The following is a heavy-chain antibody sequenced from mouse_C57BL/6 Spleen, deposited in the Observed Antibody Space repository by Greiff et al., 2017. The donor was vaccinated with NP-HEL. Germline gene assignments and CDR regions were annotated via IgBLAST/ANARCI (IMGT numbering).Heavy chain of an antibody. V-gene: IGHV3-6*01. CDR3: ARKLGRRYYFDY. D-gene: IGHD4-1*01. CDR2: ISYDGSN. J-gene: IGHJ2*01. CDR1: GYSITSGYY. Sequence: EVKLQESGPGLVKPSQSLSLTCSVTGYSITSGYYWNWIRQFPGNKLEWMGYISYDGSNNYNPSLKNRISITRDTSKNQFFLKLNSVTTEDTATYYCARKLGRRYYFDYWGQGTTLTVSS.